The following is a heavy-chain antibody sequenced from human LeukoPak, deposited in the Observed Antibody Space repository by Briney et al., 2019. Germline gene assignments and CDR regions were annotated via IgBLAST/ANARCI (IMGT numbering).Heavy chain of an antibody. V-gene: IGHV3-30*02. CDR3: ARAVEEGSGCDYDYYMDV. CDR2: IRDDGSDK. D-gene: IGHD5-12*01. J-gene: IGHJ6*03. Sequence: GGSLRLSRAASGFTFTSYGMHWVRQAPGKGLEWVAFIRDDGSDKDHADSVKGRFSISRDNSKNTLYLDLNSLRPEDTAVYYCARAVEEGSGCDYDYYMDVWGKGTTVTVSS. CDR1: GFTFTSYG.